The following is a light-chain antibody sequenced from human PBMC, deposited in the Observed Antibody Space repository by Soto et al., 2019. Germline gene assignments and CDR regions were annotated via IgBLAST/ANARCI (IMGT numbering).Light chain of an antibody. CDR1: QDISNY. CDR3: QQYDNLPV. V-gene: IGKV1-33*01. CDR2: DAS. Sequence: DIQMTQSPSSLSASVGDRVTITCQASQDISNYLNWYQQKPGKAPKLLIYDASNLETGVPSRFSGSGSGTDFTFTICSLQPEDIATYYCQQYDNLPVFGPGTKVDIK. J-gene: IGKJ3*01.